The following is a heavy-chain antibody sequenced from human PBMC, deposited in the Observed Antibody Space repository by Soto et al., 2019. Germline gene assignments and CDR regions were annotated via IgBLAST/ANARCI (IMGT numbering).Heavy chain of an antibody. D-gene: IGHD3-3*01. CDR1: GGSFSGCY. J-gene: IGHJ4*02. CDR3: ARGPRDFWSGSPLGY. V-gene: IGHV4-34*01. CDR2: INHSGST. Sequence: SETLSLTCAVYGGSFSGCYWSWIRQPPGKGLEWIGEINHSGSTNYNPSLKSRVTISVDTSKNQFSLKLSSVTAADTAVYYCARGPRDFWSGSPLGYWGQGTLVTSPQ.